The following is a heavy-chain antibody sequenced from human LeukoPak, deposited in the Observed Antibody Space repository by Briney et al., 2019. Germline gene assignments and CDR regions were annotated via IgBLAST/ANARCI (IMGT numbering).Heavy chain of an antibody. D-gene: IGHD2-15*01. CDR3: ARIHRYCSGGACYVLDN. CDR1: GGXVSGYY. V-gene: IGHV4-59*02. J-gene: IGHJ4*02. Sequence: TLSLTCVVSGGXVSGYYWGXIXQPPGRGLEWVGYVYYSGSTNYNPSFKSRITISVDTSRNQFSLQLSSVTAADTAVYYCARIHRYCSGGACYVLDNWGQGTLVAVSS. CDR2: VYYSGST.